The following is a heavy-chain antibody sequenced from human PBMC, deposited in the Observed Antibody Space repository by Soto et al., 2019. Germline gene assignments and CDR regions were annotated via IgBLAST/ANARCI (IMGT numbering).Heavy chain of an antibody. J-gene: IGHJ4*02. CDR1: GFTFSRYS. CDR2: ISSASNDT. V-gene: IGHV3-21*06. Sequence: GGSLRLSCTASGFTFSRYSMNWVRQAPGKGLEWIATISSASNDTTYADSVKGRSIISSDNAKNSLFLQMNDLKPEDKALYYCERVDYWGQGTLVTVSS. CDR3: ERVDY.